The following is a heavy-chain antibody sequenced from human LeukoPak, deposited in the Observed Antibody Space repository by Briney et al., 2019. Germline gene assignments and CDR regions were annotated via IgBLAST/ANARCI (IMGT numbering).Heavy chain of an antibody. CDR3: ARDPRPDGIVASFAFDY. CDR1: GGTFSSYA. D-gene: IGHD1-26*01. J-gene: IGHJ4*02. V-gene: IGHV1-69*06. Sequence: SVKVSCKASGGTFSSYAISWVRQAPGQGLEWMGGIIPIFGTANYAQKFQGRVTITADKSTSTAYMELSSLRSEDTAVYYCARDPRPDGIVASFAFDYWGQGTLVTVSS. CDR2: IIPIFGTA.